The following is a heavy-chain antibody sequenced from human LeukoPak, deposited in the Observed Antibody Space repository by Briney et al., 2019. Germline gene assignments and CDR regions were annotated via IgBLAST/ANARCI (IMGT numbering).Heavy chain of an antibody. J-gene: IGHJ4*02. D-gene: IGHD4-23*01. CDR3: ARDRGYGNSPFGLDY. CDR2: IYYSGST. CDR1: GGSISSGGYY. Sequence: PSQTLSLTCTVSGGSISSGGYYWSWIRQHPGKGLEWIGYIYYSGSTYYNPSLKSRVTISVDTSKNQFSLKLSSVTAADTAVYYCARDRGYGNSPFGLDYWGQGTLVTVPS. V-gene: IGHV4-31*03.